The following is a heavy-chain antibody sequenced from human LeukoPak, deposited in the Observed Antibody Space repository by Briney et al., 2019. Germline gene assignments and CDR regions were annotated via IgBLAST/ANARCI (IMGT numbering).Heavy chain of an antibody. V-gene: IGHV1-2*02. Sequence: GASVKVSCKASGYTFTGYYIHWVRQAPGQGLEWMGWINPNSGGTNYAQKFQGRVTMTRDTSISTAYMELSRLRSDDTALYYCAKDKAQAYYASGSLVLWGQGTLVTVSS. CDR2: INPNSGGT. CDR1: GYTFTGYY. J-gene: IGHJ4*02. CDR3: AKDKAQAYYASGSLVL. D-gene: IGHD3-10*01.